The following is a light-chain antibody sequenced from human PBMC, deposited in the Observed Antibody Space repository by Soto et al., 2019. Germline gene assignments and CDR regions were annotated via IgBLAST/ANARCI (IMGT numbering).Light chain of an antibody. V-gene: IGKV1-9*01. CDR1: QGISTL. J-gene: IGKJ5*01. CDR2: ESS. Sequence: DVHMTQSPSSLSASVGDRFTITCGASQGISTLLAWYQQKPGKAPKVLIYESSLLQSGVPSRFRGSGSGTDFTLTISSLQPEDFETYYCQHFKSFPTTFGQGTRLEIK. CDR3: QHFKSFPTT.